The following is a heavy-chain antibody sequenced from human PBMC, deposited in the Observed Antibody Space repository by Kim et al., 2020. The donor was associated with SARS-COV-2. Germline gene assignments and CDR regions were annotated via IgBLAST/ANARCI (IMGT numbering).Heavy chain of an antibody. V-gene: IGHV3-48*04. Sequence: GGSLRLSCAASGFTFSAYSMNWVRQAPGKGLEWLSYMSGSTGTIYYADSVRGRFTISRDNAKNSLFLQMNSLRAEDTAVYYCVRSYFKGYYYNGMDVWGQGTTVTVSS. CDR2: MSGSTGTI. J-gene: IGHJ6*02. CDR1: GFTFSAYS. D-gene: IGHD1-26*01. CDR3: VRSYFKGYYYNGMDV.